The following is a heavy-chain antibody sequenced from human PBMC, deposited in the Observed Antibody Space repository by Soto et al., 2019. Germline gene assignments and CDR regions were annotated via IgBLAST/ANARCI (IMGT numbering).Heavy chain of an antibody. CDR1: GYSFTIYG. V-gene: IGHV1-18*04. Sequence: SVKVSCKASGYSFTIYGISCLRQAPGQGLDWMGWITTYNGNTKYAQDLQGRVTMTTDTSTSTAYMELRSLRSDDTAVYYCARFSGGVYNTYYFYYGMDVWGQGTTVTVSS. CDR3: ARFSGGVYNTYYFYYGMDV. CDR2: ITTYNGNT. D-gene: IGHD2-15*01. J-gene: IGHJ6*02.